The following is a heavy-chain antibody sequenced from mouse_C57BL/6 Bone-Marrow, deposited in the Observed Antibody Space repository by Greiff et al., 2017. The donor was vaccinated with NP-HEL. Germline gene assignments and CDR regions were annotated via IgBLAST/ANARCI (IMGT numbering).Heavy chain of an antibody. D-gene: IGHD2-12*01. CDR2: ISDGGSYT. CDR1: GFTFSSYA. Sequence: DVMLVESGGGLVKPGGSLKLSCAASGFTFSSYAMSWVRQTPEKRLEWVATISDGGSYTYYPDNVKGRFTISRDNAKNNLYLQMSHLKSEDTAMYYCARERRAKPFAYWGQGTLVTVSA. J-gene: IGHJ3*01. CDR3: ARERRAKPFAY. V-gene: IGHV5-4*01.